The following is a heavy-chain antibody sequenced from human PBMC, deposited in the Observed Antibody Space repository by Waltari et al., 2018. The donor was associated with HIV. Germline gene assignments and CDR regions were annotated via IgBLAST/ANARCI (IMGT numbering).Heavy chain of an antibody. Sequence: SVKVSCKVSGHTVTELSIHWVRQGPGKGLEWMGGFDPEDGETIYAQNFQGRVTMTEDTSADTAYMELSSLRSEDTAVYYCATDIRSGLYYFDFWGQGTLVTVSS. D-gene: IGHD6-19*01. J-gene: IGHJ4*02. CDR3: ATDIRSGLYYFDF. V-gene: IGHV1-24*01. CDR2: FDPEDGET. CDR1: GHTVTELS.